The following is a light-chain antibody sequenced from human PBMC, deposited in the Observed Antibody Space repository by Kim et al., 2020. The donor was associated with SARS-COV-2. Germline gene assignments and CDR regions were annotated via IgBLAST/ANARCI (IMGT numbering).Light chain of an antibody. CDR1: SLRSYY. CDR2: GKN. CDR3: NSRDSSGNPL. V-gene: IGLV3-19*01. J-gene: IGLJ2*01. Sequence: SSALTQDPAVSVALGQTVRITCQGDSLRSYYASWYQQKPGQAPVLVIYGKNNRPSGIPDRFSGSSSGNTASLTITGAQAEDEADYYCNSRDSSGNPLFGGGNQLTVL.